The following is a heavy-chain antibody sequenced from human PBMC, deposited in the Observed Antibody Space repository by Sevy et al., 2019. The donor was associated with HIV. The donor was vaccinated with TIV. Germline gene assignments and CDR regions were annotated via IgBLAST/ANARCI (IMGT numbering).Heavy chain of an antibody. D-gene: IGHD2-2*01. V-gene: IGHV1-2*02. CDR2: INPNSGGT. Sequence: ASVKVSCKASGYTFTGYYMHWVRQAPGQGLEWMGWINPNSGGTNYAQKFQGRVTMTRDTFISTAYMGLSRLRSDDTAVYYCARVGGCSSTSCYWYFDLWGRGTLVTVSS. CDR1: GYTFTGYY. J-gene: IGHJ2*01. CDR3: ARVGGCSSTSCYWYFDL.